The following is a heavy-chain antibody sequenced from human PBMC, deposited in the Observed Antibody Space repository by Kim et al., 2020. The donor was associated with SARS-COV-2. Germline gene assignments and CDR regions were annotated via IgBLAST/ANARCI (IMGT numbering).Heavy chain of an antibody. J-gene: IGHJ6*03. CDR3: ARDWWELLPGVDYMDV. Sequence: DSVKGRFTISRDNAKNSLYLQMNSLRAEDTAVYYCARDWWELLPGVDYMDVWGKGTTVTVSS. V-gene: IGHV3-11*06. D-gene: IGHD1-26*01.